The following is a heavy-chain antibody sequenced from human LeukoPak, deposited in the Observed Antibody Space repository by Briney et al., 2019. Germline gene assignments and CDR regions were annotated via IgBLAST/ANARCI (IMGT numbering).Heavy chain of an antibody. Sequence: SETLSLTCAVYGGSFSGYYWSWIRQPPGKGLEWIGEINHSGSTNYNPSLKSRVTISVDTSKNQFSLKLSSVTAADTAVYYCARASSSWTFFDYWGQGTLVTVSS. CDR3: ARASSSWTFFDY. V-gene: IGHV4-34*01. D-gene: IGHD6-13*01. J-gene: IGHJ4*02. CDR2: INHSGST. CDR1: GGSFSGYY.